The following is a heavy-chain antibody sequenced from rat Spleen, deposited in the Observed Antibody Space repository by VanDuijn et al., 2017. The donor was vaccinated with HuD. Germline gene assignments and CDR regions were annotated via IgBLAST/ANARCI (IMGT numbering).Heavy chain of an antibody. Sequence: QVQLKESGPGLVQPSQTLSLTCTVSGFSLTSNSVHWVRQPPGRGLEWVGGMWGDGSTDYNSPLNSRRSISRDTSKSQIFLKMNRLQTDDTAIYFCTRSNWDLPYSYFDCWGPGTMVTVS. CDR1: GFSLTSNS. CDR3: TRSNWDLPYSYFDC. V-gene: IGHV2-1*01. D-gene: IGHD5-1*01. J-gene: IGHJ1*01. CDR2: MWGDGST.